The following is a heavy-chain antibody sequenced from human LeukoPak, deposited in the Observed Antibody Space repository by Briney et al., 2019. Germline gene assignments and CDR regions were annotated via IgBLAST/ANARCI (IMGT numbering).Heavy chain of an antibody. J-gene: IGHJ3*02. CDR2: ISAYNGNT. CDR1: GYTFTSYG. CDR3: ARDRGDYGDYGAFDI. Sequence: ASVKVSCKASGYTFTSYGISWVRQAPGQGLEWMGWISAYNGNTNYAQKLQGRVTMTTDTSTSTAYMELRSLRSEDTAVYYCARDRGDYGDYGAFDIWGQGTMVTVSS. V-gene: IGHV1-18*04. D-gene: IGHD4-17*01.